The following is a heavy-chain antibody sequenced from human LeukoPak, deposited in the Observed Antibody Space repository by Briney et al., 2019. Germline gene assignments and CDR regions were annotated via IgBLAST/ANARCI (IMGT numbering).Heavy chain of an antibody. Sequence: GGSLRLSCAASGFTFSSYGMHWVRQAPGKGLEWVAVISYDGSNKYYADSVKGRFTISRDNSKNMLYLQMNSLRAEDTAVYYCAKHRGYSYGSLGMDVWGQGTTVTVSS. CDR3: AKHRGYSYGSLGMDV. J-gene: IGHJ6*02. CDR2: ISYDGSNK. V-gene: IGHV3-30*18. D-gene: IGHD5-18*01. CDR1: GFTFSSYG.